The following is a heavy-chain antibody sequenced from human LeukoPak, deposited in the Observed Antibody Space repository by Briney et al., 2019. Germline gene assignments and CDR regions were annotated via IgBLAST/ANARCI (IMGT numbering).Heavy chain of an antibody. CDR2: IDPNSGGT. D-gene: IGHD4-11*01. Sequence: LRASVKVSCKASGYTFTGYYMHWVRQAPGQGLEWMGWIDPNSGGTNYAQKFQGRVTMTRDTSISTAYMELSRLRSDDTAVYYCARDYSKNQYYYYYYMDVWGKGTTVTVSS. CDR1: GYTFTGYY. CDR3: ARDYSKNQYYYYYYMDV. J-gene: IGHJ6*03. V-gene: IGHV1-2*02.